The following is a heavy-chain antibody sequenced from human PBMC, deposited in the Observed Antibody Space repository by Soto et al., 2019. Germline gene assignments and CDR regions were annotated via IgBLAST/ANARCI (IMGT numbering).Heavy chain of an antibody. Sequence: QVQLMQSGAEVKKPGASVKVSCKASGDTFTDYYIHWVRQAPGQGLEWMGTVNPSGGHTTYAQHFLGRVTMTRDTSTSTLYMELTSPTSDDTAVYYCARGGHVAVVTAALDYWGQGTLVTVSS. CDR3: ARGGHVAVVTAALDY. CDR2: VNPSGGHT. V-gene: IGHV1-46*01. D-gene: IGHD2-21*02. J-gene: IGHJ4*02. CDR1: GDTFTDYY.